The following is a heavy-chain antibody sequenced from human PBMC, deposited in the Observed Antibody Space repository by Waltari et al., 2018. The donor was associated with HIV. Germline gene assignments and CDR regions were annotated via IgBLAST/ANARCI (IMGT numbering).Heavy chain of an antibody. Sequence: QVQLQESGPGLVKPSETLSLTCTVSGDAVRSGSFYWSWMRQPPGKGLEWLGNTYYSGRTSYNPSLKSRVTISIDASKNQFSLKLRSVTAADTAVYYCARVIAAAGLRFDSWGQGTLVTVSS. J-gene: IGHJ4*02. CDR3: ARVIAAAGLRFDS. D-gene: IGHD6-13*01. V-gene: IGHV4-61*01. CDR2: TYYSGRT. CDR1: GDAVRSGSFY.